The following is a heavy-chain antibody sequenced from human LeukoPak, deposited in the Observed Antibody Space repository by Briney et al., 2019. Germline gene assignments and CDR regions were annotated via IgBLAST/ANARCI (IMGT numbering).Heavy chain of an antibody. CDR3: AREVSSGWYFDY. Sequence: SETLSLTCAVYGGSFSGYYWSWIRQPPGKGLEWIGEINHSGSTNYNPSLKSRVTISVDTSKNQFSLKLSSVTAADTAVCYCAREVSSGWYFDYWGQGTLVTVSS. CDR1: GGSFSGYY. J-gene: IGHJ4*02. V-gene: IGHV4-34*01. D-gene: IGHD6-19*01. CDR2: INHSGST.